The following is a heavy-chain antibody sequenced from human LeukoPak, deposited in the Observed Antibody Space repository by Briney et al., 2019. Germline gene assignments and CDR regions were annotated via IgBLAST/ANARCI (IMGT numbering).Heavy chain of an antibody. D-gene: IGHD3-9*01. J-gene: IGHJ6*02. CDR3: AKAPYYDIRGGMDV. Sequence: GGSLRLSCAPSGFILNNYGVHWVRQAPGKGLEGLAVISYDGRYTYYADSVKGRFTISRDHSENMVYLQMDSLRAEDTAMYYCAKAPYYDIRGGMDVWGQGTTVTVSS. CDR2: ISYDGRYT. CDR1: GFILNNYG. V-gene: IGHV3-30*18.